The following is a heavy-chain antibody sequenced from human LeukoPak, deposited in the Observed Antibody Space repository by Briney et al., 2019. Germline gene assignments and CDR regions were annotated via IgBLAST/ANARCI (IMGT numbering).Heavy chain of an antibody. J-gene: IGHJ4*02. Sequence: SETLSLTCTVSGDSSSNSLYYWGWVRQPPGKGLEWIGTIDYSGSTYYNPSLKSRVTISVDTSKNQFSLKLSSVTAADTAVYYCARASEAENYDILTPPSYFDYWGQGTLVTVSS. D-gene: IGHD3-9*01. CDR1: GDSSSNSLYY. CDR2: IDYSGST. V-gene: IGHV4-39*07. CDR3: ARASEAENYDILTPPSYFDY.